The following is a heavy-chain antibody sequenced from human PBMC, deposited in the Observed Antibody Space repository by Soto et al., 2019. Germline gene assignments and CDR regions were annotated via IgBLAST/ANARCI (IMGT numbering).Heavy chain of an antibody. CDR1: GFTFSSYG. Sequence: GGSLRLSCAASGFTFSSYGMNWVRQAPGKGLEWVAVIWSDGTTKDYTDSVRGRFAISRDNSKNTVYLEMNSLRVEDTAVYFCARPAYCNSASCFRLDYWGQGTPVTVSS. J-gene: IGHJ4*02. D-gene: IGHD2-2*01. V-gene: IGHV3-33*01. CDR2: IWSDGTTK. CDR3: ARPAYCNSASCFRLDY.